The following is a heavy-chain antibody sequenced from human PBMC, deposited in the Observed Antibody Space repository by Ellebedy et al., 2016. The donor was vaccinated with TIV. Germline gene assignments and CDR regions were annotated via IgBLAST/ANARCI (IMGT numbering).Heavy chain of an antibody. CDR2: IYYSGST. J-gene: IGHJ6*02. CDR3: RMTHYYYHGMDV. CDR1: GVSISSYY. V-gene: IGHV4-59*08. Sequence: MPSETLSLTCTVSGVSISSYYWSWIRQPPGKGLEWIGYIYYSGSTNSNPSLKSRVTMSVDTSKNQFSLKLSSVTPADTAVYYCRMTHYYYHGMDVWGQGTTVTVSS.